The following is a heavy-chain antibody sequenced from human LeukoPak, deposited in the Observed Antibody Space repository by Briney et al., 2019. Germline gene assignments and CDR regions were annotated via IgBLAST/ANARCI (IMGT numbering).Heavy chain of an antibody. Sequence: PSETLSLTCTVSGGSISSGGYYWSWIRQYPGKGLEWIGYIYYSGSTYYNPSLKSRVTISVDTSKNQFSLKLSSVTAADTAVYYCARDLLCSSTSCNWFDPWGQGTLVTVSS. D-gene: IGHD2-2*01. CDR2: IYYSGST. CDR1: GGSISSGGYY. J-gene: IGHJ5*02. CDR3: ARDLLCSSTSCNWFDP. V-gene: IGHV4-31*03.